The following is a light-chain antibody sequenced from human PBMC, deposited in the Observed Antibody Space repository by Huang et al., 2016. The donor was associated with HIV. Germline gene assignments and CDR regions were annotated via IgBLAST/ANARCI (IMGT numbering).Light chain of an antibody. Sequence: DIQMTQSPSTLSASIGDRVTITCRASQSISSWLAWYQQIPGKAPKLLIYKASSLQSGGPSRCNGSGSGTEFTLTINSLQPGDFATYYCQQSNSYPYTFGQGTKLEIK. J-gene: IGKJ2*01. CDR3: QQSNSYPYT. CDR1: QSISSW. CDR2: KAS. V-gene: IGKV1-5*03.